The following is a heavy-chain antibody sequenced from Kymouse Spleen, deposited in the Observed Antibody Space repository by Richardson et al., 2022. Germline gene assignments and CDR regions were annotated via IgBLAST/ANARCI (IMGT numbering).Heavy chain of an antibody. CDR2: ISYDGSNK. CDR1: GFTFSSYG. J-gene: IGHJ6*02. CDR3: VGAIYYYYGMDV. Sequence: QVQLVESGGGVVQPGRSLRLSCAASGFTFSSYGMHWVRQAPGKGLEWVAVISYDGSNKYYADSVKGRFTISRDNSKNTLYLQMNSLRAEDTAVYYSVGAIYYYYGMDVWGQGTTVTVSS. D-gene: IGHD1-26*01. V-gene: IGHV3-30*18.